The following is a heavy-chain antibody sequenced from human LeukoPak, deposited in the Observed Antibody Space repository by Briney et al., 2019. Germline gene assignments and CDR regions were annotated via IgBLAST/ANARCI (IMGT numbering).Heavy chain of an antibody. V-gene: IGHV3-23*01. CDR2: ITYSGGNT. CDR3: AKEVRYCSSTSCYMGLIDY. CDR1: GFTFSSYG. D-gene: IGHD2-2*02. J-gene: IGHJ4*02. Sequence: GGSLRLSCAASGFTFSSYGMSWVRQAPGKGLEWVSAITYSGGNTYYADSVKGRFTISRDNSKSTLYLQMNSLRAEDTAVYYCAKEVRYCSSTSCYMGLIDYWGQGTLVTVSS.